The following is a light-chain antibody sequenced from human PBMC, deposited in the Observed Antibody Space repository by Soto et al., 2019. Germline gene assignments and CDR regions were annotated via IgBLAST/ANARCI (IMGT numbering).Light chain of an antibody. CDR2: AAS. CDR1: QIISTN. CDR3: QQSYTSPRFT. J-gene: IGKJ3*01. Sequence: DIQMTQSPSSLSASVGDRVTIACRAGQIISTNLNWYQQKPGKAPELLIYAASTLHTGVPSRFSGSGSGTDFTLTISSLQPEDFATYYWQQSYTSPRFTFGPGTKVDIK. V-gene: IGKV1-39*01.